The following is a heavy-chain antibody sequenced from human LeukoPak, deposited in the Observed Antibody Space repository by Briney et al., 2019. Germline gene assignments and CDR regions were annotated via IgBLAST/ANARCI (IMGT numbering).Heavy chain of an antibody. CDR3: ARGYSGSYGRFDY. J-gene: IGHJ4*02. D-gene: IGHD1-26*01. V-gene: IGHV4-30-2*01. Sequence: SQTLSLTCAVSGGSISSGGYSWSWIRQPPGKGLEWIGYIYHSGSTYYNPSLKSRVTISVDRSKNQFSLKLSSVTAADTAVYYCARGYSGSYGRFDYWGQGTLVTVSS. CDR2: IYHSGST. CDR1: GGSISSGGYS.